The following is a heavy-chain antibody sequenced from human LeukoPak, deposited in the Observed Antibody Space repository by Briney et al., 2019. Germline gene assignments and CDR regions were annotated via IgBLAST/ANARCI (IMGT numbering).Heavy chain of an antibody. J-gene: IGHJ4*02. D-gene: IGHD1-26*01. CDR3: ARDRRELPVDY. Sequence: PGGSLRLSCAASGFTFSSYEMNWVRQAPGKGLEWVSYISSSGSTIYYADSVKGRFTISRDNAKNSLYLQMNSLRAEDTAVYYCARDRRELPVDYWGQGTLVTVSS. CDR2: ISSSGSTI. V-gene: IGHV3-48*03. CDR1: GFTFSSYE.